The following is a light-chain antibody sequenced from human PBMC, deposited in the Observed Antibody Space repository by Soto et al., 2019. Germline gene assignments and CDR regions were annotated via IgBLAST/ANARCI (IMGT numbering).Light chain of an antibody. CDR1: QSVRSY. CDR3: LQHNSYPWT. V-gene: IGKV1-17*01. Sequence: DIQMTQSPSSLSASVGDTITITCRASQSVRSYLNWYQQKPGKAPDLLIYTTTSLQSEVPSRFSGSGSGTEFTLTISSLQPDDFATYYCLQHNSYPWTFGQGTKVDIK. J-gene: IGKJ1*01. CDR2: TTT.